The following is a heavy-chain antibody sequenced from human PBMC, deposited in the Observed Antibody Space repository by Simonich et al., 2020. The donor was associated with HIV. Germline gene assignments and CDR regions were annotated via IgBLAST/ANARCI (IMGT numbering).Heavy chain of an antibody. CDR3: ARGRYSSSSHDVFDS. D-gene: IGHD6-13*01. V-gene: IGHV4-34*01. J-gene: IGHJ3*02. Sequence: QVQLQQWGAGLLKPSETLSLSCAVYGGSFNTYYWSWIRQPPGKGLEWSGEINHSGRTNYNPSLKSRVTISVDTSKNQFSLKLSSVTAADTAVYYCARGRYSSSSHDVFDSWGQGTMVTVSS. CDR2: INHSGRT. CDR1: GGSFNTYY.